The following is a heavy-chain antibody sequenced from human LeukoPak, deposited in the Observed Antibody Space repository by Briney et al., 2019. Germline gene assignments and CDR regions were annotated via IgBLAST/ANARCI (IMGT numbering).Heavy chain of an antibody. J-gene: IGHJ5*02. CDR3: AREVPTGERWFDP. D-gene: IGHD3-10*01. CDR1: GGSISTSNYY. V-gene: IGHV4-61*02. CDR2: IYSTGST. Sequence: PSETPSLTCTVSGGSISTSNYYWSWIRQPAGKGLEWIGRIYSTGSTNYNPSLKSRVTISVDTSKNQFSLKLSSVTAADTAVYYCAREVPTGERWFDPWGQGTLVTVSS.